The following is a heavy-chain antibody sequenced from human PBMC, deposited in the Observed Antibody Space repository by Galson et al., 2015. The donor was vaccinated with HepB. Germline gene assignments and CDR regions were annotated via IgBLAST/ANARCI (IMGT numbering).Heavy chain of an antibody. V-gene: IGHV4-59*02. CDR1: GGSVTPYY. Sequence: SETLSLTCSVFGGSVTPYYWSWIRQPPGKGLEWIGYIYYSGSTNYNPSLKSRLSMSVDTSTNQISLTLNSVTAADTAVDYCARDLGPNRWCENRTTYRYFDLWGRGTLGTVSP. CDR3: ARDLGPNRWCENRTTYRYFDL. D-gene: IGHD1-1*01. CDR2: IYYSGST. J-gene: IGHJ2*01.